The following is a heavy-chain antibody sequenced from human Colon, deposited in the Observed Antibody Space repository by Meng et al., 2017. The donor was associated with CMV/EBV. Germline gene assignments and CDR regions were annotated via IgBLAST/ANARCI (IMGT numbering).Heavy chain of an antibody. CDR2: INAGNGNT. Sequence: KPSGYTFTYYAIHWVRQAPGQGLEWMGRINAGNGNTDYSPTFQDRLTFSRDTSADTAYMELRSLTPEDTAVYYCARDGGWELPFSIDPWGQGTLVTVSS. CDR3: ARDGGWELPFSIDP. J-gene: IGHJ5*02. CDR1: GYTFTYYA. D-gene: IGHD1-26*01. V-gene: IGHV1-3*01.